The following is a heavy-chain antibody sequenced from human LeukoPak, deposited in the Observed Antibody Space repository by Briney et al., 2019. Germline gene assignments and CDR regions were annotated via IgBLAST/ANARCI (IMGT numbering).Heavy chain of an antibody. V-gene: IGHV4-31*03. CDR2: IYHSGST. Sequence: SETLSLTCTVSGGSISSGGYFWNWIRQHPGKGLEWIGNIYHSGSTYHNPSLKSRVTISVDTSKNQFSLKLSSVTAADTAVYYCARRYSGYEYFGYWGQGTLVTVSS. CDR1: GGSISSGGYF. CDR3: ARRYSGYEYFGY. J-gene: IGHJ4*02. D-gene: IGHD5-12*01.